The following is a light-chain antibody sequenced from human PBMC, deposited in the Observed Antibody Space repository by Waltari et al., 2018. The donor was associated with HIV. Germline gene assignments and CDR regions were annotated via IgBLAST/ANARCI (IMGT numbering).Light chain of an antibody. Sequence: QSALTQPLAVSGSPGQSVTISCTGTNSDIGSYNRVCWYQQTPGTAPELVIYDVSSRPSGLPGRFSGSKSGNTAALTISGLQAEDEGDYYCSSYTTTTAHVFGTGTKVTVL. V-gene: IGLV2-18*02. CDR1: NSDIGSYNR. CDR3: SSYTTTTAHV. J-gene: IGLJ1*01. CDR2: DVS.